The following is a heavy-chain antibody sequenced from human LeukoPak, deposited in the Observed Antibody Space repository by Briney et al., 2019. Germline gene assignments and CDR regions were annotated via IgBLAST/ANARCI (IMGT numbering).Heavy chain of an antibody. CDR3: VREGRVSGYDFDY. Sequence: SSYWXHWVRHAPGKGMVWVSRINSDGSSTTYADSVKGRLTISRDNAKNTLYLQMNSLRAEDTAVYYCVREGRVSGYDFDYWGQGTLVTVSS. CDR2: INSDGSST. D-gene: IGHD5-12*01. J-gene: IGHJ4*02. V-gene: IGHV3-74*01. CDR1: SSYW.